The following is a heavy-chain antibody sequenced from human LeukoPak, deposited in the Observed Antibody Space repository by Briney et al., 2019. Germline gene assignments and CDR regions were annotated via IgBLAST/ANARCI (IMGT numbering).Heavy chain of an antibody. V-gene: IGHV4-39*01. CDR1: GGSINSSSYY. D-gene: IGHD2-21*01. Sequence: PSETLSLTCTVSGGSINSSSYYWGWIRQPPGKGLEWIGSIYYSGSTYYNPSLKSRVTISVDTSKNQFSLKLSSVTAADTAVYYCARQGLRDCGGDCYSGGPDYFDYWGQGTLVTVSS. J-gene: IGHJ4*02. CDR3: ARQGLRDCGGDCYSGGPDYFDY. CDR2: IYYSGST.